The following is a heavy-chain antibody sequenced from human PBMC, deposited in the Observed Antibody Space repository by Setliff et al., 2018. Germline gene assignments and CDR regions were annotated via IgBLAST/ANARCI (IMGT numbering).Heavy chain of an antibody. V-gene: IGHV4-38-2*01. D-gene: IGHD3-3*01. CDR2: IYHKGRT. CDR3: ASPRRDDLDSPFDPFDI. CDR1: GASISSGHY. Sequence: LSLTCDVSGASISSGHYWGWIRQPPGKGLEWIATIYHKGRTYFNPSLQSRVTMSLDRSKNQFSLRLTSVTASDTAVYYCASPRRDDLDSPFDPFDIWGHGTRVTVSS. J-gene: IGHJ3*02.